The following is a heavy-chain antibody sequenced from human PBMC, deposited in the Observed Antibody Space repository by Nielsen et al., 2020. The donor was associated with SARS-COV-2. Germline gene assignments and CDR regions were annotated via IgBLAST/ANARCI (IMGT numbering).Heavy chain of an antibody. CDR3: ARHTLRYGSGSYYYYYGMDV. CDR2: ISGSGGST. D-gene: IGHD3-10*01. Sequence: VRQAPGKGLEWVSAISGSGGSTYYADSVKGRFTISRDNSKNTLYLQMNSLRAEDTAVYYCARHTLRYGSGSYYYYYGMDVWGQGTTVTVSS. J-gene: IGHJ6*02. V-gene: IGHV3-23*01.